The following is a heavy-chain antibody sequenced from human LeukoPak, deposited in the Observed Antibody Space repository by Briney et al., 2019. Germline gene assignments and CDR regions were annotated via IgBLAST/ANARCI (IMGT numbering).Heavy chain of an antibody. V-gene: IGHV3-21*01. CDR2: ISSSSSYI. J-gene: IGHJ4*02. CDR1: GFTFSSYS. CDR3: VRGYSYGYHVSKTYYFDY. Sequence: GGSLRLSCAASGFTFSSYSMNWVRQAPGKGLEWVSSISSSSSYIYYADSVKGRFTISRDNAKNSLYLQMNSLRAEDAAVYYCVRGYSYGYHVSKTYYFDYWGQGTLVTVSS. D-gene: IGHD5-18*01.